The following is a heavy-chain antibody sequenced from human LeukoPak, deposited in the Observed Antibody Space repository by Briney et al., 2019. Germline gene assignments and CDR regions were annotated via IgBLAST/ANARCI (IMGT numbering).Heavy chain of an antibody. CDR1: GFTFSSYA. CDR2: ISGSGGST. D-gene: IGHD6-19*01. CDR3: AKDLMSGPWLVLYHYGMDV. J-gene: IGHJ6*02. V-gene: IGHV3-23*01. Sequence: PGGSLRLSCAASGFTFSSYAMSWVRQAPGKGLEWVSAISGSGGSTYYADSVKGRFTISRDNSKNTLYLQMNSLRAEDTAVYYCAKDLMSGPWLVLYHYGMDVWGQGTTVTVSS.